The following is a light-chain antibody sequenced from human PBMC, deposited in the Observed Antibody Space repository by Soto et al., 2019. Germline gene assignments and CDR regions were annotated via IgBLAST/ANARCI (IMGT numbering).Light chain of an antibody. J-gene: IGKJ4*01. CDR2: DAS. V-gene: IGKV3-11*01. CDR3: QQRSDWPST. CDR1: ESVSRY. Sequence: EIVLTQSPATLSLSPGNRATLSCRASESVSRYLAWYQQKPGQAPRLLIYDASSRAAGIPARFSGSGSGTDFTITITSLEPEDFEVYYCQQRSDWPSTFGGGTKVEIK.